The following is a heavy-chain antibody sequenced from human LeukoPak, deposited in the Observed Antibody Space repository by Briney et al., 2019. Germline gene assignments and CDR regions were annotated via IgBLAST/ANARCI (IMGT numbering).Heavy chain of an antibody. D-gene: IGHD3-3*01. J-gene: IGHJ6*02. CDR2: TSDRGDYT. CDR1: GFTFSSYS. V-gene: IGHV3-23*01. Sequence: TGGSLRLSCAASGFTFSSYSMSWVRQAPGKGLEWVSGTSDRGDYTYYADSVKGRFTISRENAKNSLYLQMNSLRAEDTAVYYCARTTIFGVGMDVWGQGTTVTVSS. CDR3: ARTTIFGVGMDV.